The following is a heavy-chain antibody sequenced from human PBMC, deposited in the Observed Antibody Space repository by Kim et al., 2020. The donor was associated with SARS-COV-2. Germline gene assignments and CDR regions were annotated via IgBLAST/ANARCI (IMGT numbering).Heavy chain of an antibody. CDR3: ARDMGPSSSSRYYYYGMDV. D-gene: IGHD6-6*01. Sequence: GGSLRLSCAASGFTFSSYDMHWVRQATGKGLEWVSAIGTAGDTYYPGSVKGRFTISRENAKNSLYLQMNSLRAGDTAVYYCARDMGPSSSSRYYYYGMDVWGQGTTVTVSS. CDR2: IGTAGDT. J-gene: IGHJ6*02. CDR1: GFTFSSYD. V-gene: IGHV3-13*04.